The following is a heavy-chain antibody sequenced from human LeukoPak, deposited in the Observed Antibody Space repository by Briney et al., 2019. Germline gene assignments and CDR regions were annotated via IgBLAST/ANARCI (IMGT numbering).Heavy chain of an antibody. Sequence: ASVKVSCKASGYTLTDYYLHWVRQAPGQGLKWTGWINPNSGATYYAQSFQARVTMTRDTSIGSGYMELTGLESDDTAVYYCARGRRILGGPENAGDFFDFWGQGSLVTVSS. V-gene: IGHV1-2*02. D-gene: IGHD3-16*01. CDR3: ARGRRILGGPENAGDFFDF. CDR2: INPNSGAT. J-gene: IGHJ4*01. CDR1: GYTLTDYY.